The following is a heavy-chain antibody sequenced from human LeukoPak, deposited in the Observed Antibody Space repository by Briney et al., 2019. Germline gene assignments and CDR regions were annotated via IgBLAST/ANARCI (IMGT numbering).Heavy chain of an antibody. D-gene: IGHD3-22*01. Sequence: ASVKVSCKASGYTFTSYAMNWVRQAPGQGLEWMGWINTNTGNPTYAQGFTGRFVFSLDTSVSTAYLQISSLKAEDTAVYYCARGYYYNSSGYRQIIDYWGQGTLVTVSS. CDR3: ARGYYYNSSGYRQIIDY. CDR1: GYTFTSYA. CDR2: INTNTGNP. J-gene: IGHJ4*02. V-gene: IGHV7-4-1*02.